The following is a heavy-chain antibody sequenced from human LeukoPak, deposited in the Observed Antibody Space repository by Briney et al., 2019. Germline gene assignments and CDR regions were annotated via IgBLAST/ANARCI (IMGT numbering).Heavy chain of an antibody. V-gene: IGHV4-61*01. CDR2: IYYSGST. CDR3: ASNLSGSYYNWFDP. J-gene: IGHJ5*02. Sequence: SETLSLTCTVSGGSVSSGSYYWSWIRRAPGKGLEWIGYIYYSGSTNYNPSLKSRVTISVDTSKNQFSLKLSSVTAADTAVYYCASNLSGSYYNWFDPWGQGTLVTVSS. CDR1: GGSVSSGSYY. D-gene: IGHD1-26*01.